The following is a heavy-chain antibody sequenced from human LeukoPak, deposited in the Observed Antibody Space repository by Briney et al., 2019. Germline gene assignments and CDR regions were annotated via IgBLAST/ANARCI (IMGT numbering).Heavy chain of an antibody. Sequence: ASVKVSCKASGYSFPSYDITWVRQAPGQGLEWMGRISGYNGNTKYAQKFQGRVTMTTDTSTSTAYMDLRGLRSDDTAVYYCARAKWGDGYNFDYWDQGTLVTVSS. J-gene: IGHJ4*02. D-gene: IGHD5-24*01. CDR3: ARAKWGDGYNFDY. V-gene: IGHV1-18*01. CDR2: ISGYNGNT. CDR1: GYSFPSYD.